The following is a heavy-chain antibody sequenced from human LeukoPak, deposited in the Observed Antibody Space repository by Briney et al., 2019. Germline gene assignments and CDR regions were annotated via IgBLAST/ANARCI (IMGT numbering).Heavy chain of an antibody. Sequence: SETLSLTCTVSGDSISSGSYYWSWIRQPAGKGLEWIGRIYTSGSTNYNPSLKSRVTISVDTSRNQFSLKLSSVTAAGTAVYYCARETGELPYYFDYWGQGTLVTVSS. J-gene: IGHJ4*02. CDR1: GDSISSGSYY. D-gene: IGHD3-10*01. CDR2: IYTSGST. CDR3: ARETGELPYYFDY. V-gene: IGHV4-61*02.